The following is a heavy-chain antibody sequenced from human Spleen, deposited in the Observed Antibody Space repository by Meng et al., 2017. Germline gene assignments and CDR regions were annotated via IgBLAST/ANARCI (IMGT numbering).Heavy chain of an antibody. V-gene: IGHV3-74*01. CDR1: GFTVSSNE. J-gene: IGHJ4*02. CDR2: IRPDGSTT. Sequence: LSLTCAASGFTVSSNEMSWVRQAPGKGLEWVSRIRPDGSTTAFADSVEGRFTISRDNAKNTLYLQLNSLRGEDTAVYYCTRDFDSGYGLWGQGTLVTVSS. CDR3: TRDFDSGYGL. D-gene: IGHD5-12*01.